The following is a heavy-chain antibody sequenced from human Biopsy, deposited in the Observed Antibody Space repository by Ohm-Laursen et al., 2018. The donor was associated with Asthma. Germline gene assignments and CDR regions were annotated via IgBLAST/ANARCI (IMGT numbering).Heavy chain of an antibody. J-gene: IGHJ4*02. Sequence: SSVKVSCKSLGGTFNTYAIGWVRQAPGQGLEWMGGINSVFGTPTYPQKFQDRVTITADDSTSTVYMELSSLRSEDTAVYYCARKAGSCISRTCYSLDFWGQGTLVTVSS. CDR2: INSVFGTP. CDR3: ARKAGSCISRTCYSLDF. CDR1: GGTFNTYA. V-gene: IGHV1-69*01. D-gene: IGHD2-2*01.